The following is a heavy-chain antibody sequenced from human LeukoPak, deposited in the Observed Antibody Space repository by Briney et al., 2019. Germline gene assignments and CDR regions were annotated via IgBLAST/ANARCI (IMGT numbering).Heavy chain of an antibody. D-gene: IGHD2-15*01. CDR1: GGSISTYY. Sequence: SETLSLTCTVSGGSISTYYWTWIRQPPGKGLEWIGYISYSGSTNYNPSLKSRVTISVDTSKNQFSLKLSSVTAADTAVYYCARGYCSGGSCYPPGGIDYWGQGTLVTVSS. V-gene: IGHV4-59*01. CDR2: ISYSGST. J-gene: IGHJ4*02. CDR3: ARGYCSGGSCYPPGGIDY.